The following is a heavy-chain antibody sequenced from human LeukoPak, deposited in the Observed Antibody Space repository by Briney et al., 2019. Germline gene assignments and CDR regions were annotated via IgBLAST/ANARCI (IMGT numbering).Heavy chain of an antibody. J-gene: IGHJ5*02. Sequence: GGSLRLSCAASGFTFSSYAMHWVRQAPGKGLEWVAVISYDGSNKYYADSVKGRFTISRDDSKNTLFLQMNSLRAEDTAVYYCAKSPYVGDHGGPSAWSQGTLVTVSS. V-gene: IGHV3-30-3*01. D-gene: IGHD4-23*01. CDR1: GFTFSSYA. CDR3: AKSPYVGDHGGPSA. CDR2: ISYDGSNK.